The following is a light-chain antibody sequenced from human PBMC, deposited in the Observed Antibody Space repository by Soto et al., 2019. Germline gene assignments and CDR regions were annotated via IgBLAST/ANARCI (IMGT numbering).Light chain of an antibody. Sequence: DIVMTPSPLSLPVTPGEPASISCRSSQSLLHSNGYNSLDWYLQKPGQSPQLLIYLGSNRASGVPDRFTGSGSGTEFTLKISRVEAEDVGVYYCLQALQTPPWTFGQGTKVEIK. CDR1: QSLLHSNGYNS. V-gene: IGKV2-28*01. CDR2: LGS. J-gene: IGKJ1*01. CDR3: LQALQTPPWT.